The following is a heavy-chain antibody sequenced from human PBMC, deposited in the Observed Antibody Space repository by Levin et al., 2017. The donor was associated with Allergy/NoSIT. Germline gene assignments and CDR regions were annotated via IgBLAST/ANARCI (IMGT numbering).Heavy chain of an antibody. CDR3: ARGSIWGSYRYWDGNYDAFDS. CDR2: IYYSGST. Sequence: SPTLSLPCTVSGGSISSSYWSWIRQPPGKGLEWIGYIYYSGSTNYNPSLKSRVTISVDTSKNQFSLKLSSVTAADTAVYYCARGSIWGSYRYWDGNYDAFDSWGQGTMVTVSS. D-gene: IGHD3-16*02. CDR1: GGSISSSY. J-gene: IGHJ3*02. V-gene: IGHV4-59*01.